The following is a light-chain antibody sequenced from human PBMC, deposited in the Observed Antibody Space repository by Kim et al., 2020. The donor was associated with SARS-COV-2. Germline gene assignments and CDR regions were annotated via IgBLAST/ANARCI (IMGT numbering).Light chain of an antibody. J-gene: IGKJ1*01. CDR3: KQYAGSPRT. V-gene: IGKV3-20*01. CDR1: RSVTNNY. CDR2: GTA. Sequence: EIVLTQSPATLSLSPGDRATLSCRASRSVTNNYLAWYQQKPGQTRSLLIYGTASRATGITDRFSGSGAGTGFTLTISGLEPDEFAVYYCKQYAGSPRTFVEGTKVYIK.